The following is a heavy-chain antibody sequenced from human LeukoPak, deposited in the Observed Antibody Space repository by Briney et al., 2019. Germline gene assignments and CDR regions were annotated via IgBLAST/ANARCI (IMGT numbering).Heavy chain of an antibody. Sequence: ASVKVSCKASGYTFTSYDINWVRQATGQGLEWMGWMNPNSGNTGYAQKFQGRVTMTRNTSISTAYMELSSLRSEDKAVYYCARGRYNWNDGGYNWFDPWGQGTLVTVSS. D-gene: IGHD1-20*01. CDR3: ARGRYNWNDGGYNWFDP. J-gene: IGHJ5*02. CDR1: GYTFTSYD. V-gene: IGHV1-8*01. CDR2: MNPNSGNT.